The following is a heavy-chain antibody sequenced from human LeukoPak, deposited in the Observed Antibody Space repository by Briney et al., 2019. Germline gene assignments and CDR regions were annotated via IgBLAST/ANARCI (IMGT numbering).Heavy chain of an antibody. CDR1: GDSISSSLYF. J-gene: IGHJ4*02. Sequence: SETLSLTCTVSGDSISSSLYFWGWIRQTPGKGLEWIASITYAGNTDYTPSLKSRLTISVDASKNQFSLRLSSVTAADTAVYYCARERVGLLDYWGQGTLVTVSS. CDR3: ARERVGLLDY. CDR2: ITYAGNT. V-gene: IGHV4-39*02. D-gene: IGHD1-26*01.